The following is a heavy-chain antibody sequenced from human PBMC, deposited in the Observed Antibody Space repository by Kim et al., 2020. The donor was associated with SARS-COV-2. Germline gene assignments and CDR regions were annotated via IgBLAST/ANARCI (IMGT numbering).Heavy chain of an antibody. CDR3: SSWNHHYHDGMDV. Sequence: GGSLRLSCAASGFTFDDYGMSWVRQAPGKGLEWVAGINWNGCSTGYADSVKGRVTISRDNAKNSLFLQMNRKRAETEGIDYCSSWNHHYHDGMDVWGQGT. V-gene: IGHV3-20*04. CDR1: GFTFDDYG. J-gene: IGHJ6*02. D-gene: IGHD1-1*01. CDR2: INWNGCST.